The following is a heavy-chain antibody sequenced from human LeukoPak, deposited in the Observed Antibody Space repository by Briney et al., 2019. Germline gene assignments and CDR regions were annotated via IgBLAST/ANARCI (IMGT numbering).Heavy chain of an antibody. D-gene: IGHD2/OR15-2a*01. CDR3: TRAPFLWLFDY. CDR1: GFTFGNYA. V-gene: IGHV3-49*04. J-gene: IGHJ4*02. Sequence: PGGSLRLSCTASGFTFGNYAMSWVRQAPGKGLEWVGFIRSKAYGGTTEYAASVKGRFTISRDDSKRIAYLQMKSLKTEDTAVYYCTRAPFLWLFDYWGQGTLVTVSS. CDR2: IRSKAYGGTT.